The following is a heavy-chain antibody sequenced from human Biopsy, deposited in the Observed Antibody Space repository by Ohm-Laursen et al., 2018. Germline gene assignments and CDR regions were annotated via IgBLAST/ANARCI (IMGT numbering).Heavy chain of an antibody. J-gene: IGHJ4*02. CDR2: ISGSGAYT. Sequence: SLRLSCAASGFNFDSYAMTWVRQAPGRGLECVSVISGSGAYTYYADSVKGRFTISRDNSKNTLYLQMSSLRAEDTALYYCAKCMTYSGDGIDYWGQGTLVTVSS. V-gene: IGHV3-23*01. CDR1: GFNFDSYA. D-gene: IGHD5-12*01. CDR3: AKCMTYSGDGIDY.